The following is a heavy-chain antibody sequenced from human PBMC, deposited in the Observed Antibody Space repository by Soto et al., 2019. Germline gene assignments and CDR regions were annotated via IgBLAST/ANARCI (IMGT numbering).Heavy chain of an antibody. V-gene: IGHV1-8*01. J-gene: IGHJ5*02. D-gene: IGHD3-10*01. Sequence: ASVKVSCKASGYTFTSYDINWVRQATGQGLEWMGWMNPNSGNTGYAQKFQGRVTMTRNTSISTAYMELSSLRSEDTAVYYCAGGRVRTRGWFDPWGQGTLVTVSS. CDR1: GYTFTSYD. CDR2: MNPNSGNT. CDR3: AGGRVRTRGWFDP.